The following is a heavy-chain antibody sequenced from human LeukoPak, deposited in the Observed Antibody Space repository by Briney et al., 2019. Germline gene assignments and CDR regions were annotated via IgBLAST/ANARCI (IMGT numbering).Heavy chain of an antibody. CDR1: GLTFSSHW. V-gene: IGHV3-74*01. D-gene: IGHD6-13*01. CDR2: INSDGSST. CDR3: ARRIAAAAAPYYFDY. J-gene: IGHJ4*02. Sequence: GGSLRLSCAASGLTFSSHWMHWVRQAPGKGLLWVSRINSDGSSTSYADSVKGRFTISRDNAKNTLYLQMNSLRAEDTAVYYCARRIAAAAAPYYFDYWGQGTLVTVSS.